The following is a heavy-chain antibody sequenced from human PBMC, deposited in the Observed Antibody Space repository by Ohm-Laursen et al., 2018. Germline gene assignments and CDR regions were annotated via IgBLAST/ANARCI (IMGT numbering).Heavy chain of an antibody. J-gene: IGHJ4*02. CDR1: GYTFTGYY. Sequence: ASVKVSCKASGYTFTGYYMHWVRQAPGQGLEWMGWINLNSGDTDYAHKFQGRVTVTRDTSISTVYMDLSRLTSDDTAVYYCTREDYWGQGTQATVSS. CDR2: INLNSGDT. V-gene: IGHV1-2*07. CDR3: TREDY.